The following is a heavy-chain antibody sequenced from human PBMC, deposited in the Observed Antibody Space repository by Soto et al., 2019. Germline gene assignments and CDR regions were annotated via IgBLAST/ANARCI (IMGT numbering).Heavy chain of an antibody. D-gene: IGHD5-12*01. CDR3: ARGAPDIVAPDKLPDGMDV. J-gene: IGHJ6*02. Sequence: QVQLVQSGAEVKKPGASVKVSCKASGYDFTLYGMSWVRQPPGQGLEWMRRISAYNGKAESAERFQGRLTMTIDPSTSTVYMELRSLRVDATAVYYCARGAPDIVAPDKLPDGMDVWGQGPTVTVSS. CDR2: ISAYNGKA. V-gene: IGHV1-18*04. CDR1: GYDFTLYG.